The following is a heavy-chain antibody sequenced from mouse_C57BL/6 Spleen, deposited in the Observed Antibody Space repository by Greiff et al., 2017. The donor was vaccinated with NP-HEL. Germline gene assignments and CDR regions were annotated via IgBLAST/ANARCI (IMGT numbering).Heavy chain of an antibody. J-gene: IGHJ2*01. Sequence: QVQLQQSGAELVRPGTSVKVSCKASGYAFTNYLIEWVKQRPGQGLEWIGVINPGSGGTNYNEKFKGKATLTADKSSSTAYMQLSSLTSEDSAVYFCARGGIGYYGPYYFDYWGQGTTLTVSS. D-gene: IGHD1-1*01. CDR2: INPGSGGT. V-gene: IGHV1-54*01. CDR3: ARGGIGYYGPYYFDY. CDR1: GYAFTNYL.